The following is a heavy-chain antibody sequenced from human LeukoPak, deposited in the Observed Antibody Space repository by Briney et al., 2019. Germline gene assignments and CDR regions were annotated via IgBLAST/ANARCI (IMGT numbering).Heavy chain of an antibody. V-gene: IGHV1-8*01. D-gene: IGHD1-26*01. CDR1: GYTSTSYD. CDR2: MNPNSGNT. Sequence: GASVMVSCKASGYTSTSYDINWVRQATGQGLEWMGWMNPNSGNTGYAQKFQGRVTMTRNTSISTAYMELSSLRSEDTAVYYCARERELRVGYFDYWGQGALVTVSS. CDR3: ARERELRVGYFDY. J-gene: IGHJ4*02.